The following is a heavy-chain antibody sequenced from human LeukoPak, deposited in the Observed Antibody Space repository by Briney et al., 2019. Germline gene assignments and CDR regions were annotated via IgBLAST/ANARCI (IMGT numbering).Heavy chain of an antibody. CDR1: IFTLSSYS. J-gene: IGHJ5*02. Sequence: GVSLSLSCAVSIFTLSSYSTHCVRHTRGEGVEYVSSSSANGGCTYDAIYVTGSFTSYRDKSKNTLYLKMGSLRAEDMAVYFCARYCNGVTCYSGYDHWGQGTLVTVSS. CDR2: SSANGGCT. V-gene: IGHV3-64*01. D-gene: IGHD2-15*01. CDR3: ARYCNGVTCYSGYDH.